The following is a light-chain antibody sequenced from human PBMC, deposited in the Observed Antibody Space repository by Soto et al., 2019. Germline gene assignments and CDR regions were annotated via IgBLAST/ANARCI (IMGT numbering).Light chain of an antibody. CDR1: SSDVGGYNY. Sequence: QSVLTQPASVSGSPGQSITISCTGTSSDVGGYNYVSWYQQHPGKAPKLMIYEVSNRPSEVSNRFSGSKSGNTASLTISGLQAEDEADYYCSSYTSGSTVFGGGTKLTVL. J-gene: IGLJ2*01. V-gene: IGLV2-14*01. CDR2: EVS. CDR3: SSYTSGSTV.